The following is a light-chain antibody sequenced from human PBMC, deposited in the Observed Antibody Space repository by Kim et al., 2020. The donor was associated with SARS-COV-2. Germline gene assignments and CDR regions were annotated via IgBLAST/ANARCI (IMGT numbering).Light chain of an antibody. V-gene: IGKV1-17*03. CDR2: AVS. CDR3: LQYSTYPYT. CDR1: QDICDY. J-gene: IGKJ2*01. Sequence: SASAGDRVPITCRASQDICDYLAWLQQQPGKVPQRLIYAVSSLQSGVSSRFSGSRSGTEFTLTISGLRPEDFATYYCLQYSTYPYTLGQGTKLEIK.